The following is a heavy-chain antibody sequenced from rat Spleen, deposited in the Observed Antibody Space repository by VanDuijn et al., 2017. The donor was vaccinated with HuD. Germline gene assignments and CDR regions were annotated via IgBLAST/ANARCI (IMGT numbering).Heavy chain of an antibody. CDR3: ARQTGSFDY. CDR2: IWTGGST. Sequence: QVQLKESGPGLVQPSETLSLTCTVSGFSLTSYNVHWVRQPTGKGLEWMGVIWTGGSTDYNSALKSRLSISRDTPKSQVFLKLNSLQPEDTGTYYCARQTGSFDYWGQGVMVTVSS. D-gene: IGHD5-1*01. J-gene: IGHJ2*01. V-gene: IGHV2-30*01. CDR1: GFSLTSYN.